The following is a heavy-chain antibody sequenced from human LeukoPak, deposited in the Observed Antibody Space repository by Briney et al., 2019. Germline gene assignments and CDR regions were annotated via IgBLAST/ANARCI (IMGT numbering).Heavy chain of an antibody. V-gene: IGHV4-59*01. J-gene: IGHJ5*02. D-gene: IGHD6-6*01. CDR2: IYYSGST. Sequence: SETLSLTCTVSGGSISSYYWSWIRQPPGKGLEWIGYIYYSGSTNYNPSLKSRVTISVDTSKNQFSLKLSSVTAADTAVYYCARGSGSSGVDWFDPWGQGTLVTVSS. CDR1: GGSISSYY. CDR3: ARGSGSSGVDWFDP.